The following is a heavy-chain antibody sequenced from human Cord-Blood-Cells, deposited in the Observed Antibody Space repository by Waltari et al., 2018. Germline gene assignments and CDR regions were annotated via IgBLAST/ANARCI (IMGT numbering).Heavy chain of an antibody. CDR1: GGSISSYY. J-gene: IGHJ5*02. V-gene: IGHV4-59*01. D-gene: IGHD2-15*01. Sequence: QVQLQESGPGLVKPSETLSLTCTVSGGSISSYYWSWIRQPPGKGLEWIGYIYYSGGTNYNPALKSRVTISVDTSKNQFSLKLSSVTAADTAVYYCARGGIYCSGGSCYSWFDPWGQGTLVTVSS. CDR3: ARGGIYCSGGSCYSWFDP. CDR2: IYYSGGT.